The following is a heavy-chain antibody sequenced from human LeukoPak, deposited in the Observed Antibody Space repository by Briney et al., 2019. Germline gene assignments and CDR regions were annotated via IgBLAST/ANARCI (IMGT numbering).Heavy chain of an antibody. CDR1: GYTFTSYD. CDR3: ARGANSSSWYVDY. Sequence: ASVKVSCKAYGYTFTSYDINWVRQATGQGLEWMGWMNPNSGNTGYAQKFQGRVTITRNTSISTAYMELSRLRSDDTAVYYCARGANSSSWYVDYWGQGTLVTVSS. CDR2: MNPNSGNT. V-gene: IGHV1-8*03. D-gene: IGHD6-13*01. J-gene: IGHJ4*02.